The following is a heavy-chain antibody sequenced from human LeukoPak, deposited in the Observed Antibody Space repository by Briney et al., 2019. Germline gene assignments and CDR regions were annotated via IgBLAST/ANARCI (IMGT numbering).Heavy chain of an antibody. CDR1: GYSFISYA. CDR3: ARDDWNYKFTIHSYYYGMDV. V-gene: IGHV1-3*01. CDR2: INGGNGNT. J-gene: IGHJ6*02. D-gene: IGHD1-7*01. Sequence: ASVKVSCKASGYSFISYAMHWVRQAPGQRLEWMGWINGGNGNTRYSQKLQGRVTITRDTSANTVYMELSSLRSGDTAVYYCARDDWNYKFTIHSYYYGMDVWGQGTTVTVSS.